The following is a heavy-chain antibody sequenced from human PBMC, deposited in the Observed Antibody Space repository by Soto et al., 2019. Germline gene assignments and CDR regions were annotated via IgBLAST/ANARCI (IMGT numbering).Heavy chain of an antibody. J-gene: IGHJ6*02. CDR2: IRRKANSYTT. Sequence: EVQLVESGGGLVQPGGSLRLSCAASGLIFSDYHMDWVRQAPRNGLEWVGRIRRKANSYTTEYAASVKGRFTISRDDSKNSLYLQMNSLKCVDTAVYYCAMLGGWSGGSSGMDVWGQGTTVTVSS. V-gene: IGHV3-72*01. CDR3: AMLGGWSGGSSGMDV. D-gene: IGHD6-19*01. CDR1: GLIFSDYH.